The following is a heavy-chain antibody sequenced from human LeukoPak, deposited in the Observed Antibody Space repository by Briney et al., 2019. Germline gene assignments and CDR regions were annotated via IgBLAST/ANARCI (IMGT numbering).Heavy chain of an antibody. D-gene: IGHD3-22*01. CDR1: GGSISSYY. CDR3: ARGLGGNYYDSSGFDY. V-gene: IGHV4-59*01. J-gene: IGHJ4*02. CDR2: IYYSGST. Sequence: SETLSLTCTVSGGSISSYYWSWIRQPPGKGLAWIGYIYYSGSTNYNPSLKSRVTISVDTSKNQFSLKLSSVTAADTAVYYCARGLGGNYYDSSGFDYWGQGTLVTVSS.